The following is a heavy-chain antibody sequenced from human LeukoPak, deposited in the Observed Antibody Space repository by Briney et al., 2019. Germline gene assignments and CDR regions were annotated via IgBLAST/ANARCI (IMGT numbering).Heavy chain of an antibody. D-gene: IGHD6-13*01. Sequence: GGSLRLSCVVSGFTFSKNWMHWVRQAPGKGLVWVSRIQGDESNTNYADSVKGRFSISRDNAKNTVYLQMNSLKIEDTAVYYCTTGWASAGHDGYWGQGTLVTVSS. CDR1: GFTFSKNW. J-gene: IGHJ4*02. CDR3: TTGWASAGHDGY. CDR2: IQGDESNT. V-gene: IGHV3-74*01.